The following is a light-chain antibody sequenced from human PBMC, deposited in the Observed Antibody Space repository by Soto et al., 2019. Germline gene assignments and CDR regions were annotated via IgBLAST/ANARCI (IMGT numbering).Light chain of an antibody. Sequence: DIQMTQSPSSLSASVGDRVTITCRASQTIISYLNWYQQKPGKAPKLLISAASSLQIGVPSRFSGSRSGTYFTLTISSLQPEDYATYYCQQSHSIPYTFGKGTKLEIK. CDR3: QQSHSIPYT. J-gene: IGKJ2*01. V-gene: IGKV1-39*01. CDR2: AAS. CDR1: QTIISY.